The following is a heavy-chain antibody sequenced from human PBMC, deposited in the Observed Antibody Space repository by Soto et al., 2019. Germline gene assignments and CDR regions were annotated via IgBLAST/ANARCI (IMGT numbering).Heavy chain of an antibody. CDR1: GGSISSGGYY. CDR3: ARDQYSGYDFAL. Sequence: QVQLQESGPGLVKPSQTLSLTCSVSGGSISSGGYYWSWIRQLPGKGLEWIGYIPSRGRPFYHPSLASRSTISSDTSKNQLSLQLTSVTAADTAVYYCARDQYSGYDFALWGQGTLVTVSS. CDR2: IPSRGRP. J-gene: IGHJ5*02. D-gene: IGHD5-12*01. V-gene: IGHV4-30-4*08.